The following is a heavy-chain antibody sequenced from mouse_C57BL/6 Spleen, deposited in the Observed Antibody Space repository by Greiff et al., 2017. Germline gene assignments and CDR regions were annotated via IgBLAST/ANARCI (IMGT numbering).Heavy chain of an antibody. Sequence: QVQLQQPGAELVKPGASVKMSCKASGYTFTSYWITWVKQRPGQGLEWIGEIYPGSGSTNYNEKFKSKATLTVDTSSSTPYLQLSNLTSEDSAVYYWARSTGHYYAMDYWGQGTSVTVSA. CDR3: ARSTGHYYAMDY. V-gene: IGHV1-55*01. J-gene: IGHJ4*01. CDR1: GYTFTSYW. CDR2: IYPGSGST.